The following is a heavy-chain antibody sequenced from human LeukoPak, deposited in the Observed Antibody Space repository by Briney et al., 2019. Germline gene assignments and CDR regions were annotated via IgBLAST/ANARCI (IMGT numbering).Heavy chain of an antibody. CDR2: IYYSGST. Sequence: SETLSLTCSVSGGSISGYYGSWIRQPPGKGLEWTGYIYYSGSTNYNPSLKSRVTISVDKSKNQFSLKLSSVTAADTAVYYCARLGGAILTGFDYWGQGTLVTVSS. V-gene: IGHV4-59*08. CDR1: GGSISGYY. D-gene: IGHD3-9*01. J-gene: IGHJ4*02. CDR3: ARLGGAILTGFDY.